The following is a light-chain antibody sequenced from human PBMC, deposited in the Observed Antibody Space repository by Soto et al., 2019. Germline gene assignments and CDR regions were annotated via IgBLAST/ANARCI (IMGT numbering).Light chain of an antibody. Sequence: EIVLTQSPDTLSLSPGERATLSCRASQSADSTYLAWYQQKPGQAPRLLIFDTSNRATGIPARFSGSGSGTDFTLTISSLEPQDFAIYYCQQRSNWPPITFGQGTRLEIK. CDR1: QSADSTY. J-gene: IGKJ5*01. V-gene: IGKV3-11*01. CDR2: DTS. CDR3: QQRSNWPPIT.